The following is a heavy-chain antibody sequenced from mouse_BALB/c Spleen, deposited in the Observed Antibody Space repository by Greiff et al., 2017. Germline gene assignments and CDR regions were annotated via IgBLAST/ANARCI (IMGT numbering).Heavy chain of an antibody. V-gene: IGHV5-9-4*01. Sequence: DVKLVESGGGLVKPGGSLKLSCAASGFTFSSYAMSWVRQSPEKRLEWVAEISSGGSYTYYPDTVTGRFTISRDNAKNTLYLEMSSLRSEDTAMYYCARTHDYYAMDYWGQGTSVTVSS. J-gene: IGHJ4*01. CDR2: ISSGGSYT. CDR3: ARTHDYYAMDY. CDR1: GFTFSSYA.